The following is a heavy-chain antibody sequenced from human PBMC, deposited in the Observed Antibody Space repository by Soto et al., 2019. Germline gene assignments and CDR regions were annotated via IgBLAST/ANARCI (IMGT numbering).Heavy chain of an antibody. CDR2: MNPNSGNT. V-gene: IGHV1-8*01. J-gene: IGHJ6*03. CDR3: ARGVSPPYYYYYYMDV. CDR1: GYTFTSYA. Sequence: ASVKVSCKASGYTFTSYAINWVRQATGQGLEWMGWMNPNSGNTGYAQKFQGRVTMTRNTSISTAYMELSSLRSEDTAVHYCARGVSPPYYYYYYMDVWGKGTTVTVSS.